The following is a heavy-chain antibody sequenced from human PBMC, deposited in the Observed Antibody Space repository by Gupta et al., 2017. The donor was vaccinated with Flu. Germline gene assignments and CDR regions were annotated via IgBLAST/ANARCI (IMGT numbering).Heavy chain of an antibody. Sequence: MSWIRQAPGKGVEGVSYITSNGNNKYYADAVKGRFTISRDNAKNSLYLQMNALRAEDTSVYYCARDLGSFSDVWGKGTTVTVSS. J-gene: IGHJ6*04. CDR2: ITSNGNNK. D-gene: IGHD3-10*01. V-gene: IGHV3-11*01. CDR3: ARDLGSFSDV.